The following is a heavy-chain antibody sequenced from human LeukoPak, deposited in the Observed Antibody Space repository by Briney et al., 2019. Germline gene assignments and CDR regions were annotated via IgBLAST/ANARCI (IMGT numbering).Heavy chain of an antibody. CDR3: AREGRGSFDYYYMDV. V-gene: IGHV1-69*05. Sequence: VASVKVSCKPSRGTFSSYAISWVRQAPGQGLEWMGGIIPIFGTANYAQKFQGRVTITTDESTSTAYMELSSLRSEDTAVYYCAREGRGSFDYYYMDVWGKGTTVTVSS. CDR1: RGTFSSYA. J-gene: IGHJ6*03. D-gene: IGHD3-10*01. CDR2: IIPIFGTA.